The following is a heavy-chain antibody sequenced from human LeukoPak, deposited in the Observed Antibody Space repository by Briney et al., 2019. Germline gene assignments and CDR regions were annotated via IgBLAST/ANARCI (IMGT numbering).Heavy chain of an antibody. CDR2: IYYSGST. CDR1: GGSVNSGTYY. J-gene: IGHJ5*02. Sequence: PSETLSLTCTVSGGSVNSGTYYWSWIRQPPGKGLEWIGYIYYSGSTKYNPSLKSRATISVDTSKTQFSLKLSSVNAADTAVYYCARCVAVAAWFDPWGQGTLVTVSS. V-gene: IGHV4-61*01. CDR3: ARCVAVAAWFDP. D-gene: IGHD6-19*01.